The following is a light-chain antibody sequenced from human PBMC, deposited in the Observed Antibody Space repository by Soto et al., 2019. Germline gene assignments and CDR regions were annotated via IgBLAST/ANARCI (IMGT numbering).Light chain of an antibody. CDR3: QQTFSTPPVT. CDR1: QSISTY. CDR2: DAS. V-gene: IGKV1-39*01. J-gene: IGKJ4*01. Sequence: DIEMTQSPSSLSASVGDRVTITCRASQSISTYLSWFLHKPGKAPKLLIYDASTLQFGVPSRFSGSGSGTEFTLTISSLQPEDFATYYCQQTFSTPPVTFGGGTKVEIK.